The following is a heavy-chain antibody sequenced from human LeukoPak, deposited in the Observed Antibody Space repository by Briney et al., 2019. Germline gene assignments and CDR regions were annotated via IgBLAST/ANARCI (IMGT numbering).Heavy chain of an antibody. V-gene: IGHV4-31*03. Sequence: SQTLSLPCTLSGGSISSGGYYWSWIRQHPGKGLEWIGYIYHSGNTYYNPSLKSRVTISVDTSKNQFSLKMSSVTAADTAVYYCARAEIGSWGFDPWGQGTLVTVSS. D-gene: IGHD2-15*01. CDR1: GGSISSGGYY. CDR2: IYHSGNT. CDR3: ARAEIGSWGFDP. J-gene: IGHJ5*02.